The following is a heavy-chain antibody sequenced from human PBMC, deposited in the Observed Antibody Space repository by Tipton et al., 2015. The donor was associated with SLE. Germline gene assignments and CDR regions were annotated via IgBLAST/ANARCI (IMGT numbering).Heavy chain of an antibody. D-gene: IGHD2-15*01. CDR3: ATANCSGGSCYPGNPFDI. J-gene: IGHJ3*02. CDR2: IYYSGNT. Sequence: TLSLTCTVSGGSISSSNYYWTWIRQPPGKGLEWIGCIYYSGNTNYHPSLKSRVTISVDTSKSQFSLKLRSVTAADTAVYYCATANCSGGSCYPGNPFDIWGQGTLVTVSS. CDR1: GGSISSSNYY. V-gene: IGHV4-61*05.